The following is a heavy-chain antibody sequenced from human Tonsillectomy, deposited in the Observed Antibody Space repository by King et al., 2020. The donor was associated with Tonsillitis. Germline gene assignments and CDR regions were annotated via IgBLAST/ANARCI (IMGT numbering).Heavy chain of an antibody. J-gene: IGHJ5*02. Sequence: VQLVESGAEVKKPGSSVKVSCKASGGTFSSYAISWVRQAPGQGLEWMGGIIPIFGTANYAQKFQGRVTITADESTSTAYMELSSLRSEDTAVYYCASVALNDYGDLGWFDPWGQGTLVTVSS. CDR3: ASVALNDYGDLGWFDP. CDR1: GGTFSSYA. CDR2: IIPIFGTA. V-gene: IGHV1-69*01. D-gene: IGHD4-17*01.